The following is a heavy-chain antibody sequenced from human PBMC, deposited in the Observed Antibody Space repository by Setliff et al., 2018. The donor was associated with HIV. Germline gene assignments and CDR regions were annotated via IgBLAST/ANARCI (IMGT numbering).Heavy chain of an antibody. CDR3: ARVRSWNFVDGMDV. CDR1: EFTFSDYC. Sequence: GGSLRLSCAASEFTFSDYCMRWIRQAPGKGLEWVSSISTATSYTYYAASVKGRFTTSRDDAKDTVSLEMDSLRGEDTAVYYCARVRSWNFVDGMDVWGQGTTVTVSS. CDR2: ISTATSYT. V-gene: IGHV3-11*06. D-gene: IGHD1-7*01. J-gene: IGHJ6*02.